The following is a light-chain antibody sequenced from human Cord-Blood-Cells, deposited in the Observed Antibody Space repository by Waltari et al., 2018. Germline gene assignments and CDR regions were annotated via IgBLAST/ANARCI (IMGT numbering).Light chain of an antibody. CDR1: SSDVRGYNY. CDR3: SSYAGSNNLV. V-gene: IGLV2-8*01. Sequence: QSALTQPPSASGSPGQSVTISCPGTSSDVRGYNYVSWYQQHPGKAPKLMIYEVSKRPSGVPDRFSGSKSGNTASLTVSGLQAEDEADYYCSSYAGSNNLVFGGGTKLTVL. CDR2: EVS. J-gene: IGLJ3*02.